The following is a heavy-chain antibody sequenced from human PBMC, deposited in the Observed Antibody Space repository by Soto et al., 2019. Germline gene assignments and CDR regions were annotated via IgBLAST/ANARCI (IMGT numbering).Heavy chain of an antibody. V-gene: IGHV4-59*01. CDR3: ARRLCLERWCVHQEYYFDY. D-gene: IGHD1-1*01. Sequence: SETLSLTCTVSGGSISSYYWSWIRQPPGKGLEWIGYIYYSGSTNYNPSLKSRVTISVDTSKNQFSLKLSSVTAADTAVYYCARRLCLERWCVHQEYYFDYWGQGTLVTVSS. CDR2: IYYSGST. J-gene: IGHJ4*02. CDR1: GGSISSYY.